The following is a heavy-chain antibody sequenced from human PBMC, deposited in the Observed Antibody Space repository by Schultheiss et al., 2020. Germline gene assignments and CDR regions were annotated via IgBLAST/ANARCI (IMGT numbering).Heavy chain of an antibody. CDR2: IYYSGST. D-gene: IGHD3-22*01. CDR1: GGSVSSGSYY. Sequence: SETLSLTCTVSGGSVSSGSYYWSWIRQPPGKGLEWIGYIYYSGSTNYNPSLKSRVTISVDTSKNQFSLRLTSVTAADTAVYYCTTEGVVVITSCWGQGTLVTVSS. CDR3: TTEGVVVITSC. J-gene: IGHJ4*02. V-gene: IGHV4-61*01.